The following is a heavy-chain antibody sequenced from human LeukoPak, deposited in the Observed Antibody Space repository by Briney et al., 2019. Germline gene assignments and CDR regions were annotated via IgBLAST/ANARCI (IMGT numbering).Heavy chain of an antibody. CDR2: ISGDGGST. V-gene: IGHV3-43*02. CDR3: TVETGGDYPHFDY. D-gene: IGHD4-17*01. CDR1: GFTFDDYA. Sequence: GVSLRLSCAASGFTFDDYAMHWVRQAPGKGLEWVSLISGDGGSTYYADSVRGRFTISRDNAKNSLYLQMNSLRAEDTAVYSCTVETGGDYPHFDYWGQGTLVTVSS. J-gene: IGHJ4*02.